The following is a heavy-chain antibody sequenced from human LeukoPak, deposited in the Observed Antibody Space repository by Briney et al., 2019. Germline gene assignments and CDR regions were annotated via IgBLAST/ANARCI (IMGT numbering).Heavy chain of an antibody. CDR3: AKPISGGLAVTADWFDP. Sequence: GGSLRLSCTASGFAFSFFAMSWLRQLPGKGLEWVSTINANSGATSYAASVRGRFTISRDNSKNKLYLQLNSLRAEDTAVYYCAKPISGGLAVTADWFDPWGQGTLVVVSS. V-gene: IGHV3-23*01. CDR1: GFAFSFFA. J-gene: IGHJ5*01. D-gene: IGHD6-19*01. CDR2: INANSGAT.